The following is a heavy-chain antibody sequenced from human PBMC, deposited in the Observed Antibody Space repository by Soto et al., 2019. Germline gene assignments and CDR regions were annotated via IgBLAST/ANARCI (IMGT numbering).Heavy chain of an antibody. J-gene: IGHJ4*02. CDR3: AKDMKWGGMATIHYFAS. CDR1: GYTFTAFY. V-gene: IGHV1-2*04. D-gene: IGHD5-12*01. CDR2: INPNTGGT. Sequence: ASVKVSCKASGYTFTAFYIHWVRQAPGQGLEWMGCINPNTGGTNYAQKFQGWVTMTRDTSITTAYMELNSLRPEDTALYYCAKDMKWGGMATIHYFASWGQGTQVPVSS.